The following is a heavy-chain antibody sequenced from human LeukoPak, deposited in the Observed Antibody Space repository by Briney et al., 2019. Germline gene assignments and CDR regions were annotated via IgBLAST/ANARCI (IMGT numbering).Heavy chain of an antibody. Sequence: SETLSLTCTVSGASISNSRYYWGWIRQPPGKGLEWVASIFYSRGTDFNPSLKSRVTISVDTSKDQFFLNLNSVTAADTAVYYCAGFTVRTMCNYWGQGTLVTVSS. J-gene: IGHJ4*02. CDR1: GASISNSRYY. CDR3: AGFTVRTMCNY. V-gene: IGHV4-39*01. D-gene: IGHD1/OR15-1a*01. CDR2: IFYSRGT.